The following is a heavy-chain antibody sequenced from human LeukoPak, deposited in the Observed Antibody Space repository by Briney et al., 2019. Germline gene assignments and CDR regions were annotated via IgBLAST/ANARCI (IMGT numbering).Heavy chain of an antibody. D-gene: IGHD1-26*01. J-gene: IGHJ6*03. CDR1: GGTFSSYA. Sequence: ASVKVSCKASGGTFSSYAISWVRQAPGQGLEWMGGIIPIFGTANYAQKFQGRVTITTDESTSTAYTELSSLRSEDTAVYYCARGVIVGATPYYYYMDVWGKGTTVTVSS. CDR3: ARGVIVGATPYYYYMDV. CDR2: IIPIFGTA. V-gene: IGHV1-69*05.